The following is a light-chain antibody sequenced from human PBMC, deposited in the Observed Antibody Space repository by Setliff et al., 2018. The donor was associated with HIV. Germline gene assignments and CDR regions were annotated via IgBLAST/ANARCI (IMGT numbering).Light chain of an antibody. CDR1: SSXVGAYNL. CDR2: EIN. Sequence: QSVLTQPASVSGSPGESITISCTGTSSXVGAYNLVSWYQQYPDKAPKLLIFEINKRPSGLSYRFSGSKSGNTASLTISGLQAEDEADYYCCSYAGTNTHVFGSGTKVTVL. J-gene: IGLJ1*01. CDR3: CSYAGTNTHV. V-gene: IGLV2-23*02.